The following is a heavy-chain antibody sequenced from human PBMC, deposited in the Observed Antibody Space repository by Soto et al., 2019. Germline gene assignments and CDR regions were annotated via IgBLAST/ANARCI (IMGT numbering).Heavy chain of an antibody. CDR3: ARLPHYYYGGMDV. CDR2: IYYSGST. J-gene: IGHJ6*02. CDR1: GGSISSSSYY. D-gene: IGHD3-10*01. V-gene: IGHV4-39*01. Sequence: PSETLSLTCTVSGGSISSSSYYWGWIRQPPGKGLEWIGSIYYSGSTYYNPSLKSRVTISVDTSKNQFSLKLSSVTAADTALYYCARLPHYYYGGMDVWGQGTTVTVSS.